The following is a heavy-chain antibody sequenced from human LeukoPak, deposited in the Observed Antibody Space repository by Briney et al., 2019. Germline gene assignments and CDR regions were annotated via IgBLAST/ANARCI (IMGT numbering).Heavy chain of an antibody. V-gene: IGHV3-23*01. J-gene: IGHJ4*02. D-gene: IGHD2-2*02. Sequence: PGGSLRLSCAASGFNLRSSAMTWVRQAPGKGLEWVSDISGSGETTFYADSVKGRFTISRDNSKNTLYLQMDSLRLEDTAVYYCARVGLYCSSTSCYIDYWGQGTLVTVSS. CDR2: ISGSGETT. CDR3: ARVGLYCSSTSCYIDY. CDR1: GFNLRSSA.